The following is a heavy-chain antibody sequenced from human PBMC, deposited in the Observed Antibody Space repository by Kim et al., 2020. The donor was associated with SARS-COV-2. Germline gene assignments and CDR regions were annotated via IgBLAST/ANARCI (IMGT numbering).Heavy chain of an antibody. V-gene: IGHV3-73*01. CDR3: TSLTVTTWGYNWFDP. D-gene: IGHD4-17*01. J-gene: IGHJ5*02. Sequence: ASGKGRFTISRDDSKNTAYLQMNSLKTEDTAVYYCTSLTVTTWGYNWFDPWGQGTLVTVSS.